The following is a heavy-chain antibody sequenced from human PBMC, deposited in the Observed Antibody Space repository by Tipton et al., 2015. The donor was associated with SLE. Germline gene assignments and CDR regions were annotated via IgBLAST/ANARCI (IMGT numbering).Heavy chain of an antibody. CDR1: GFTFDDYA. CDR2: ISWNSGSI. CDR3: ARDPTGIDYFDY. D-gene: IGHD3-10*01. J-gene: IGHJ4*02. V-gene: IGHV3-9*01. Sequence: SLRLSCAASGFTFDDYAMHWVRQAPGKGLEWVSGISWNSGSIGYADSVKGRFTISRDNAKNTLYLQMNSLRAEDTAVYYCARDPTGIDYFDYWGQGSLVTVSS.